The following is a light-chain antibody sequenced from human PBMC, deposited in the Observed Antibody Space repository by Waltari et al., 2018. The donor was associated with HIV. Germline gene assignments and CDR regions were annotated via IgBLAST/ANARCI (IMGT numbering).Light chain of an antibody. V-gene: IGLV3-25*03. CDR2: KDT. J-gene: IGLJ3*02. CDR1: ALSKQY. CDR3: QSADSSGNWL. Sequence: SYELTQPPSVSVSPGQTARITCSGDALSKQYADWYQQKPGQAPVVVIYKDTRKSSGIPERFSGSTSGTTVTLTISGVQAEDEADYYCQSADSSGNWLFGGGTKLTVV.